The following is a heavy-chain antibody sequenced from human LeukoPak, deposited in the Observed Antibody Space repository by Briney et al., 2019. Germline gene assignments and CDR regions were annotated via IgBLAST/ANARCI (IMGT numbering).Heavy chain of an antibody. D-gene: IGHD3-22*01. CDR2: ISYDGSKK. V-gene: IGHV3-30*18. Sequence: GGSLRLSCAASGFTLSSYDMQWVRQAPGKGLEGGAVISYDGSKKYYADSVKGRFTISRDNSKNTLFLKMNSLKSEDTAVYYCAKDGKKVTLTMIAVITYSGYMDVWGKGTTVTISS. J-gene: IGHJ6*03. CDR1: GFTLSSYD. CDR3: AKDGKKVTLTMIAVITYSGYMDV.